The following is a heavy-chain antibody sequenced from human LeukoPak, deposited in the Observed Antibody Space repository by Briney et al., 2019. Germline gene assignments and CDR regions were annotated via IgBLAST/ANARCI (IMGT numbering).Heavy chain of an antibody. V-gene: IGHV4-30-2*01. CDR3: AREASGSGGYYFDY. CDR2: IYRSGST. CDR1: GGSISSGGYS. D-gene: IGHD3-10*01. Sequence: PSETLSLTCAVSGGSISSGGYSWSWIRQPPGKGLEWIGYIYRSGSTYYNPSLKSRVTISVDRSKNQFSLKLSSVTAADTAVYYCAREASGSGGYYFDYWGQGTLVTVSS. J-gene: IGHJ4*02.